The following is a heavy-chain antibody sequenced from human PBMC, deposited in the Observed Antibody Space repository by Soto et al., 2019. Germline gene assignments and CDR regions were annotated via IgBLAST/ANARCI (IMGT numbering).Heavy chain of an antibody. V-gene: IGHV1-18*01. Sequence: ASVKVSCKASGYTFTSYGISWVRQAPGQGLEWMGWISAYNGNTNYAQKLQGRFTISRDNSKNTLYLQMNSLRAEDTAVYYCAREGGSGSYYNGYYYGMDVWGQGTTVTVSS. CDR3: AREGGSGSYYNGYYYGMDV. D-gene: IGHD3-10*01. CDR1: GYTFTSYG. CDR2: ISAYNGNT. J-gene: IGHJ6*02.